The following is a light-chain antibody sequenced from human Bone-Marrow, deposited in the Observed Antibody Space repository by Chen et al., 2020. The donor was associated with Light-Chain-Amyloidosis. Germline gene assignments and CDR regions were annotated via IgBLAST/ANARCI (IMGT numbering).Light chain of an antibody. J-gene: IGKJ3*01. CDR3: QQFDDFPFT. CDR2: DES. V-gene: IGKV1-33*01. CDR1: QDISDY. Sequence: DIQITQSPSSLSESIGDRVTITCHASQDISDYLNWYQQQPGKAPKLLIYDESKLENGVPSRFSGSGSGSDFSFTISSLQPEDFATYYCQQFDDFPFTFGPGTKVDRK.